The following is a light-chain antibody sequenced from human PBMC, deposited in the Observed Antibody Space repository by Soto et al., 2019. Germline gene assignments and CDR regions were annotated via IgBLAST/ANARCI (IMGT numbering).Light chain of an antibody. J-gene: IGKJ4*01. CDR1: QSITSKF. CDR3: QQYGGSPTLA. Sequence: EIVLTQSPGTLSLSPGQRATLSCRASQSITSKFVAWYQQRPGQPPRLLIYAAFTRATGIPDRFNGSGSETDFTLTISRLEPEDFAVYYCQQYGGSPTLAFGGGTKVEI. CDR2: AAF. V-gene: IGKV3-20*01.